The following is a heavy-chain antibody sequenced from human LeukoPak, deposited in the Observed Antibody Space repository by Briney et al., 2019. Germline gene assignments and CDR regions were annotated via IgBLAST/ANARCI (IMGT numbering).Heavy chain of an antibody. Sequence: GGSLRLSCAASGFTFSDYYMSWIRQAPGKGLEWVSYISSSGSTIYCADSVKGRFTISRDNAKNSLYLQMNSLRAEDTAVYYCARDSVSSGWYDNWFDPWGQGTLVTVSS. CDR1: GFTFSDYY. CDR3: ARDSVSSGWYDNWFDP. CDR2: ISSSGSTI. J-gene: IGHJ5*02. V-gene: IGHV3-11*04. D-gene: IGHD6-19*01.